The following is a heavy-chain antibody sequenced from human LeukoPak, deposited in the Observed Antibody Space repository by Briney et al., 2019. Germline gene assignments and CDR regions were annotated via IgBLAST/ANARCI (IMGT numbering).Heavy chain of an antibody. CDR3: AKPRAYGGNSEGHDY. Sequence: GGSLRLSCAASGFTFSSYAMSWVRQAPGKGLEWVSAISGSSGSTYYADSVKGRFTISRDNSKNTLYLQMNSLRAEDTAVYYCAKPRAYGGNSEGHDYWGQGTLVTVSS. J-gene: IGHJ4*02. CDR2: ISGSSGST. V-gene: IGHV3-23*01. D-gene: IGHD4-23*01. CDR1: GFTFSSYA.